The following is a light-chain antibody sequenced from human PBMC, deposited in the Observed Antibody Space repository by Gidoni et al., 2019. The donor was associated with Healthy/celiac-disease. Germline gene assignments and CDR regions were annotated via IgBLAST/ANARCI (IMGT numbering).Light chain of an antibody. CDR3: QQYGSSPGT. V-gene: IGKV3-20*01. J-gene: IGKJ1*01. Sequence: EIVLTQSPGTLSLSPGERATLSCRASQSVSSSYLAWYQQKPGQAPRLLIYGASSRATGIPDRFSGSWSGTDFTLTISRLEPEDFALYYCQQYGSSPGTFGQGTKVEIK. CDR1: QSVSSSY. CDR2: GAS.